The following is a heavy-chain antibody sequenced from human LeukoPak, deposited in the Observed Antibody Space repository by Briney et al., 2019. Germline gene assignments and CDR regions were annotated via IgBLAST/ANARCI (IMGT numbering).Heavy chain of an antibody. CDR2: ISGSGGST. J-gene: IGHJ5*02. Sequence: GGSLRLSCAASGFTFGSYAMSWVRQAPGKGLEWVSAISGSGGSTYYADSVKGRFTISRDNSKNTLYLQMNSLRAEDTAVYYCAKIGAQTDGYYYDSSGYFTWGQGTLVTVSS. CDR1: GFTFGSYA. D-gene: IGHD3-22*01. CDR3: AKIGAQTDGYYYDSSGYFT. V-gene: IGHV3-23*01.